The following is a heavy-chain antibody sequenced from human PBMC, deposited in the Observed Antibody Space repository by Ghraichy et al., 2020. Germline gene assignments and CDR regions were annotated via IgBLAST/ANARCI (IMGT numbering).Heavy chain of an antibody. J-gene: IGHJ6*02. CDR2: FDPEDGET. CDR1: GYTLTELS. D-gene: IGHD6-6*01. Sequence: ASVKVSCKVSGYTLTELSMHWVRQAPGKGLEWMGGFDPEDGETIYAQKFQGRVTMTEDTSTDTAYMELSSLRSEDTAVYYCAYSSSSLDYYYYGMDVWGQGTTVTVSS. V-gene: IGHV1-24*01. CDR3: AYSSSSLDYYYYGMDV.